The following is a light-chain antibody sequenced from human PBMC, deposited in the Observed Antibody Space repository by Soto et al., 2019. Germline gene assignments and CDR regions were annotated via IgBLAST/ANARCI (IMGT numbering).Light chain of an antibody. CDR2: GAS. J-gene: IGKJ1*01. V-gene: IGKV3-20*01. Sequence: EIVLTQSPGTLSLSPGERATLSCRASQSVSSSFLAWYQQKPGQAPRLLIYGASSRATGIPDRFSGSGSGTAFTLTISRLEPEDFAFYYCQQYGSSPRTCGQGIKVEIK. CDR1: QSVSSSF. CDR3: QQYGSSPRT.